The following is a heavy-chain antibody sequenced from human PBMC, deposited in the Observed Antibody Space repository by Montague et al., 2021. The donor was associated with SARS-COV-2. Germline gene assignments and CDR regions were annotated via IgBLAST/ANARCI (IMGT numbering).Heavy chain of an antibody. D-gene: IGHD3-16*01. CDR1: GGSISRYF. CDR2: VHDIESS. CDR3: ARVTLGGRDGWTRQYEGLDF. V-gene: IGHV4-59*01. J-gene: IGHJ4*02. Sequence: SETLSLTYTVSGGSISRYFWNWIRQTPGKGLEWMGYVHDIESSIYNPSLQSRITILLDTPKNQFSLRLNAVTAADTAVYYCARVTLGGRDGWTRQYEGLDFWGQGILVTVSS.